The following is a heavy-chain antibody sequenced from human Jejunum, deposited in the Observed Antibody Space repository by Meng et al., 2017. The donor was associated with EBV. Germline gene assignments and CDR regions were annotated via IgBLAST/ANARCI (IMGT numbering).Heavy chain of an antibody. CDR3: AKDLSWNQADY. J-gene: IGHJ4*02. CDR2: INTDGSIT. Sequence: EIQRGGSGGSLVQPWGSLTLSCAASGFTFSSYWMHWFRQAPGKGLVWVSRINTDGSITNCADSEKGRFTISRDNARNTLYLQMNSLRAEDTAMYYCAKDLSWNQADYWGQGILVTVSS. V-gene: IGHV3-74*01. D-gene: IGHD1-14*01. CDR1: GFTFSSYW.